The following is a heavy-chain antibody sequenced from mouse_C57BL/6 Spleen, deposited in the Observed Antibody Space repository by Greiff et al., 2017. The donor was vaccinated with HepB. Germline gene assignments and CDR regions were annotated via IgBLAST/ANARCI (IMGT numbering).Heavy chain of an antibody. Sequence: EVKLEESGPELVKPGASVKMSCKASGYTFTDYNMHWVKQSHGKSLEWIGYINPNNGGTSYNQKFKGKATLTVNKSSSTAYMELRSLTSEDSAVYYCAREGGYDYDGFAYWGQGTLVTVSA. J-gene: IGHJ3*01. V-gene: IGHV1-22*01. CDR2: INPNNGGT. D-gene: IGHD2-4*01. CDR1: GYTFTDYN. CDR3: AREGGYDYDGFAY.